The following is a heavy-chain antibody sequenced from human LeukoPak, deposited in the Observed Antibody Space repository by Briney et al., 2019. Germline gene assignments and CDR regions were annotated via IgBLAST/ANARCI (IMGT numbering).Heavy chain of an antibody. CDR3: AKAAYYYYMDV. Sequence: GGSLRLSCAASGFSFSGYSMYWVRQAPGKGLEYVSAISSNGDSTYYADSVKGRFTISRDNSKNTLYLQMGNLRAEDMGVCYCAKAAYYYYMDVWGKGTTVTVS. J-gene: IGHJ6*03. CDR2: ISSNGDST. D-gene: IGHD6-25*01. V-gene: IGHV3-64*02. CDR1: GFSFSGYS.